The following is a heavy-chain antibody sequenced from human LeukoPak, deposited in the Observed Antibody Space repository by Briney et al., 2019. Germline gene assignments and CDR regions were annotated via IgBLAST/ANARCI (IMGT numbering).Heavy chain of an antibody. V-gene: IGHV5-51*01. Sequence: GESLKISCQGFGYSFTSYWIGWVRQMPGKGMEWMGVIYPGDLRVRYNPSFQGLVTISVDKSINTAYLQWVSLRASDSAMYYCACRDLTSTWSFPWGQGTLVTVSS. J-gene: IGHJ5*02. CDR2: IYPGDLRV. D-gene: IGHD6-13*01. CDR1: GYSFTSYW. CDR3: ACRDLTSTWSFP.